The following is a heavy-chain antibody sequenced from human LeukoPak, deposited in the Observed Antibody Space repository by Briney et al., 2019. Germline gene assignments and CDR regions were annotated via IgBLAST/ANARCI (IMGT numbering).Heavy chain of an antibody. J-gene: IGHJ4*02. CDR1: GYTFTGYF. D-gene: IGHD3-22*01. CDR3: ARVLDRIDYYDSSGYYYD. CDR2: INPNSGGT. Sequence: ASVKVSCKASGYTFTGYFIHWVRQAPGQGLEWMGWINPNSGGTHYAQKFQGRVTMTRDTSISTAYMELSRLRSDDTAVYYCARVLDRIDYYDSSGYYYDWGQGTLVTVDS. V-gene: IGHV1-2*02.